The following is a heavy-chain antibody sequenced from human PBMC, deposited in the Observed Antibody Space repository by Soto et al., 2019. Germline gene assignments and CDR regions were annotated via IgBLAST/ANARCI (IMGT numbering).Heavy chain of an antibody. J-gene: IGHJ4*02. V-gene: IGHV1-46*03. CDR3: AREGYCSGGSCYVLSD. D-gene: IGHD2-15*01. CDR1: GYTFTSYY. Sequence: SVKVSCKASGYTFTSYYMHWVRQAPGQGLEWMGIINPSGGSTSYAQKFQGRVTMTRDTSTSTVYMELSSLRSEDTAVYYCAREGYCSGGSCYVLSDWGQGTLVTVSS. CDR2: INPSGGST.